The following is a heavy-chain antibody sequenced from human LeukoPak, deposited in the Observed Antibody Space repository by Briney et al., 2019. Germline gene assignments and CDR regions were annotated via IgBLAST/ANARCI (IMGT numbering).Heavy chain of an antibody. CDR2: IYYSGST. V-gene: IGHV4-31*03. D-gene: IGHD2-2*01. CDR3: ARVVVPAAYPDAFDI. J-gene: IGHJ3*02. Sequence: SETLSLTCTVSGGSISSGGYYWSWIRQHPGKGLEWIGYIYYSGSTYYNPSLKSRFTISVDTSKNLFSLKLSSVTAADTAVYYCARVVVPAAYPDAFDIWGQGTMDIVSS. CDR1: GGSISSGGYY.